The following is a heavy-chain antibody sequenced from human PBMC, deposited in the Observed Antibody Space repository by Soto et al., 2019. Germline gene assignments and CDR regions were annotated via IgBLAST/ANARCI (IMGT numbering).Heavy chain of an antibody. CDR1: GYTFTTFN. Sequence: QVQLVQSGAEVRKPGASVKVSCRTSGYTFTTFNIHWVRQDPGQGLEWMGWINPGNGNTKYSQKFQGRVAISRDTSATTTYIELSSLRSEDTAVYYCVREIEGTSDAFDVWGRGTMVTVSS. D-gene: IGHD3-10*01. V-gene: IGHV1-3*01. J-gene: IGHJ3*01. CDR3: VREIEGTSDAFDV. CDR2: INPGNGNT.